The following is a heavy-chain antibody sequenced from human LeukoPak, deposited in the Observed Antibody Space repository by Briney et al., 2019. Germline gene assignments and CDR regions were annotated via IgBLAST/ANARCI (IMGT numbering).Heavy chain of an antibody. CDR1: GGSFSGYY. V-gene: IGHV4-34*01. J-gene: IGHJ4*02. CDR2: INHSGST. Sequence: PSETLSLTCAVYGGSFSGYYWSWIRQPPGKGLEWIGEINHSGSTNYNPSLKSRVTISVDTSKNQFSLKLSSVTAADTAVYYCATSVGATTWNYWGQGTLVTVSS. D-gene: IGHD1-26*01. CDR3: ATSVGATTWNY.